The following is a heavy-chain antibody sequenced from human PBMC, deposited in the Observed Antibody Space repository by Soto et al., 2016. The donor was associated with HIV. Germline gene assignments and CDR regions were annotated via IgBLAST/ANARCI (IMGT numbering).Heavy chain of an antibody. CDR3: TTDRIPNHYDSSGYFSY. CDR2: TKSKPDGGTT. D-gene: IGHD3-22*01. CDR1: GFTFANAW. J-gene: IGHJ4*02. V-gene: IGHV3-15*02. Sequence: EVQLMESGGALVKPGGSLRLSCVASGFTFANAWMSWIRQAPGKGLEWLGRTKSKPDGGTTDYAAPVKDRFTISRDDPKNTLYLQMNSLKTEDTAAYYCTTDRIPNHYDSSGYFSYWGQGTLVTVSS.